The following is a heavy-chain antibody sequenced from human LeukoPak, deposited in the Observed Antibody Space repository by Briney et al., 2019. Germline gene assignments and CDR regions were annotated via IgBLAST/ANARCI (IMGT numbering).Heavy chain of an antibody. CDR1: GFTFDDYA. D-gene: IGHD6-13*01. CDR2: INWNGGST. V-gene: IGHV3-20*04. CDR3: ARDHVSIAAAKTDAFDI. J-gene: IGHJ3*02. Sequence: GRSLRLSCAASGFTFDDYAMHWVRQAPGKGLEWVSGINWNGGSTGYADSVKGRFTISRDNAKNSLYLQMNSLRAEDTALYYCARDHVSIAAAKTDAFDIWGQGTMVTVSS.